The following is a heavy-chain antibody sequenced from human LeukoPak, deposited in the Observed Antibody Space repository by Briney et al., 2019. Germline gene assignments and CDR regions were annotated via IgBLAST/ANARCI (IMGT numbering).Heavy chain of an antibody. J-gene: IGHJ4*02. Sequence: GGSLRLSCAASGFTFSSYGMHWVRQAPGKGLEWVAVISYDGSNKYHADSVKGRFTISRDNSKNTLYLQMNSLRAEDTAVYYCAKDHYGYVFDFDYWGRGTLVTVSS. V-gene: IGHV3-30*18. CDR2: ISYDGSNK. CDR1: GFTFSSYG. D-gene: IGHD5-18*01. CDR3: AKDHYGYVFDFDY.